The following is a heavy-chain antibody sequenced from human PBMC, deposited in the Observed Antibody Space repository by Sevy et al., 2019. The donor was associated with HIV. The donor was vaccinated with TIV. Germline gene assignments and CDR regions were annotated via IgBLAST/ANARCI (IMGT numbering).Heavy chain of an antibody. D-gene: IGHD2-2*01. J-gene: IGHJ6*02. CDR1: GFTFSNYW. CDR2: IKRDGSVK. V-gene: IGHV3-7*03. Sequence: GGSLRLSCAASGFTFSNYWMSWVRQAPGKGLEWVAHIKRDGSVKYYVDSVKGRFTISRDNAKNSLYLQMNSLRAEDTAVYYCARDCSSTTCLWGMDVWGQGTTVTVSS. CDR3: ARDCSSTTCLWGMDV.